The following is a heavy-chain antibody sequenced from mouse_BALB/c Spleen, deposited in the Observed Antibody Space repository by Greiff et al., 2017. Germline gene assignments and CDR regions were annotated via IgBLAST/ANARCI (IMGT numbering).Heavy chain of an antibody. CDR3: ARGHITTANAWFAY. J-gene: IGHJ3*01. CDR1: GFTFSSYA. D-gene: IGHD1-2*01. CDR2: ISSGGST. V-gene: IGHV5-6-5*01. Sequence: EVKLVESGGGLVKPGGSLKLSCAASGFTFSSYAMSWVRQTPEKRLEWVASISSGGSTYYPDSVKGRFTISRDNARNILYLQMSSLRSEDTAMYYCARGHITTANAWFAYWGQGTLVTVSA.